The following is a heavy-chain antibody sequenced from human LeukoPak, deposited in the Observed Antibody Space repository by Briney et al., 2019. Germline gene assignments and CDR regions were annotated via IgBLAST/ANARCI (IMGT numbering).Heavy chain of an antibody. CDR2: ISSSSSYI. CDR3: ARDGAGTFDY. Sequence: PRGSLRLSCATSGFTFSSYSMNWVRQAPGKGLEWVSSISSSSSYIYYADSVKGRFTISRDNAKNSLYLQMNSLRAEDTAVYYCARDGAGTFDYWGQGTLVTVSS. V-gene: IGHV3-21*01. J-gene: IGHJ4*02. CDR1: GFTFSSYS. D-gene: IGHD6-13*01.